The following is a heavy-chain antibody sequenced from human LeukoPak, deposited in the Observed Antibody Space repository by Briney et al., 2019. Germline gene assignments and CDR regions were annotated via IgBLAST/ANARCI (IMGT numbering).Heavy chain of an antibody. CDR2: IWYDGSNK. CDR1: GFTFSSYG. CDR3: AREGGGYPYYYYGMDV. Sequence: PGGSLRLSCAASGFTFSSYGMHWVRQAPGKGLEWVAVIWYDGSNKYYADSVKGRFTISRDNSKNTPYLQMNSLRAEDTAVYYCAREGGGYPYYYYGMDVWGQGTTVTVSS. J-gene: IGHJ6*02. V-gene: IGHV3-33*01. D-gene: IGHD1-26*01.